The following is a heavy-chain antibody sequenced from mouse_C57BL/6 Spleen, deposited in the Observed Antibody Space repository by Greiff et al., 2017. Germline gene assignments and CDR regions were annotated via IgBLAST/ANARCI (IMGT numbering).Heavy chain of an antibody. Sequence: VQLKQSGPELVKPGASVKISCKASGYSFTGYYMNWVKQSPEKSLEWIGEINPSTGGTTYNQKFKAKATLTVDKSSSTAYMQLKSLTSEDSAVYYGARGDGYDLFAYWGQGTLVTVSA. V-gene: IGHV1-42*01. CDR3: ARGDGYDLFAY. J-gene: IGHJ3*01. D-gene: IGHD2-2*01. CDR2: INPSTGGT. CDR1: GYSFTGYY.